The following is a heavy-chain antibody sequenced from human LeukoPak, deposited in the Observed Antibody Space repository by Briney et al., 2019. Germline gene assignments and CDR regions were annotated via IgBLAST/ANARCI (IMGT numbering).Heavy chain of an antibody. J-gene: IGHJ3*02. CDR1: GGSISSYY. D-gene: IGHD3-3*01. CDR2: IYTSGST. V-gene: IGHV4-4*07. Sequence: PSETLSLTCTIPGGSISSYYWSWIRQPAGKGLEWIGRIYTSGSTNYNPSLKSRVTMSVDTSKNQFSLKLSSVTAADTAVYYCAGDEYYDFWSGYAFAIGGQGTMVTVPS. CDR3: AGDEYYDFWSGYAFAI.